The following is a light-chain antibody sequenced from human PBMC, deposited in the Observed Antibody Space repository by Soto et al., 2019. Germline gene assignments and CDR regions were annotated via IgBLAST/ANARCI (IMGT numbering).Light chain of an antibody. J-gene: IGKJ2*01. Sequence: IVMTQSPDSLAVSLGERATINCKSSQSVLYSSNNKNYLAWYRQKPGQPPKLLIYWASIRESGVPDRISGSGSRTAFTLTIISLQAEDVAVYYCQQYYSTPPYTFGQGTKLEIK. V-gene: IGKV4-1*01. CDR1: QSVLYSSNNKNY. CDR3: QQYYSTPPYT. CDR2: WAS.